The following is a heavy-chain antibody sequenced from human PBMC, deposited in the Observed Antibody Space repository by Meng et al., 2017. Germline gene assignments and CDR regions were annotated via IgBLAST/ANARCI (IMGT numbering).Heavy chain of an antibody. CDR1: GFTFSSYE. D-gene: IGHD4-11*01. Sequence: GGSLRLSCAASGFTFSSYEMNWVRQAPGKGLEWVSYISSSGSTIYYADSVKGRFTITRDNAKDSLYLQMNSLRAEDTAVYYCAGNDYRVDYWGQGTLVTVSS. J-gene: IGHJ4*02. CDR2: ISSSGSTI. V-gene: IGHV3-48*03. CDR3: AGNDYRVDY.